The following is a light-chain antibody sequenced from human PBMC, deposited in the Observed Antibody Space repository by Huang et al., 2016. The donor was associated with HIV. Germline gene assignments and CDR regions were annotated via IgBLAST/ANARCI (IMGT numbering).Light chain of an antibody. CDR3: MQALQTPYT. CDR1: QSLLHSNGYTY. Sequence: FVMTQSPLSLPVAPGETASLSCRSSQSLLHSNGYTYLNWYFQKSGQSPRLLIYLGSNRATGVPERCGGSGSGTEFTLKISRVETEDVGVYYCMQALQTPYTFGQGTKLQIK. V-gene: IGKV2-28*01. CDR2: LGS. J-gene: IGKJ2*01.